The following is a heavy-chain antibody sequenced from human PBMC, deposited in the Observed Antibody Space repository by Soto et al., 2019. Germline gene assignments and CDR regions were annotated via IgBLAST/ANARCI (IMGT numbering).Heavy chain of an antibody. J-gene: IGHJ4*02. V-gene: IGHV3-33*01. Sequence: QVQLVESGGGVVQPGRSLRLSCAASGFTFSSYGMHWVRQAPGKGLEWVAVIWYDGSNKYYADSVKGRFTISRDNSKNTLYLQMNSLRAEDTAVYYCARVHSENYYDRSGLYYFDYWGQGTLVTVSS. CDR2: IWYDGSNK. CDR1: GFTFSSYG. CDR3: ARVHSENYYDRSGLYYFDY. D-gene: IGHD3-22*01.